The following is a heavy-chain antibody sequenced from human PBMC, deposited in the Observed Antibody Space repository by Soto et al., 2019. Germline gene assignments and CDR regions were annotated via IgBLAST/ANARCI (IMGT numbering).Heavy chain of an antibody. CDR3: ARGNLGPQKLRYLDWSFDY. V-gene: IGHV4-34*01. CDR2: INHSGST. Sequence: PSETLSLTCAVYGGSFSGYYWSWIRQPPGKGLEWIGEINHSGSTNYNPSLKSRVTISVDTSKNQFSLKLSSVTAADTAVYYCARGNLGPQKLRYLDWSFDYWGQGTLVTVSS. J-gene: IGHJ4*02. D-gene: IGHD3-9*01. CDR1: GGSFSGYY.